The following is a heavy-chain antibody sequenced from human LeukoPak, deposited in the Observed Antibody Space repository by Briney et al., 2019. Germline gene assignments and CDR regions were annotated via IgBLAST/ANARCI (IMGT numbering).Heavy chain of an antibody. Sequence: SETLSLTCGVYDGSFSGSYWSWIRQPPEKGLEWLGEINLSGRTKYNPSLKSRVTISVDTSKSQFSLKLSSVTAADTAVYYCASTAVRGVNAFDIWGQGTMVTVSS. J-gene: IGHJ3*02. CDR3: ASTAVRGVNAFDI. V-gene: IGHV4-34*01. CDR1: DGSFSGSY. CDR2: INLSGRT. D-gene: IGHD3-10*01.